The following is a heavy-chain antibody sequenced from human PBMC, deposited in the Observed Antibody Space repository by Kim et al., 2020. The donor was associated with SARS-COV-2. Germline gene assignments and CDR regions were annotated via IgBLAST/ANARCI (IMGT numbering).Heavy chain of an antibody. D-gene: IGHD3-22*01. J-gene: IGHJ4*02. CDR1: GFTFSSYA. CDR3: VKDLTVGDYYDSSGYYFPDY. V-gene: IGHV3-64D*06. CDR2: ISSNGGST. Sequence: GGSLRLSCSASGFTFSSYAMHWVRQAPGKGLEYVSAISSNGGSTYYADSVKGRFTISRDNSKNTLYLQMSSLRAEDTAVYYCVKDLTVGDYYDSSGYYFPDYWGQGNLVTVSS.